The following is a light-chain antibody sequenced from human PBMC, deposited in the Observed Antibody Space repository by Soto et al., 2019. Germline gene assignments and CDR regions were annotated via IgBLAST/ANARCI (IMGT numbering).Light chain of an antibody. CDR3: QQYGGSTRF. CDR1: QSLSSNS. CDR2: GTS. J-gene: IGKJ4*01. V-gene: IGKV3-20*01. Sequence: EIVLTQSPVTLSVSPGERATLSCRAGQSLSSNSLAWYQQKPGQAPRLLIFGTSRRATAIPDRFSGSGSGTDFTLTISRLEPEDFAVYYCQQYGGSTRFFGGGTKVEIK.